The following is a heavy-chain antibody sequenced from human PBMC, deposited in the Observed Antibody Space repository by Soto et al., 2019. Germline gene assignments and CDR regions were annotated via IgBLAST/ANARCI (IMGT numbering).Heavy chain of an antibody. CDR2: IIPILGIA. V-gene: IGHV1-69*02. J-gene: IGHJ5*02. CDR3: ARSTYYYGSGSANWFDP. Sequence: QVQLVQSGAEVKKPGSSVKVSCKASGGTLSSYTISWVRQAPGQGLEWMGRIIPILGIANYAQKFQGRVTITADKSTSTAYMELSSLRSEDTAVYYCARSTYYYGSGSANWFDPWGQGTLVTVSS. D-gene: IGHD3-10*01. CDR1: GGTLSSYT.